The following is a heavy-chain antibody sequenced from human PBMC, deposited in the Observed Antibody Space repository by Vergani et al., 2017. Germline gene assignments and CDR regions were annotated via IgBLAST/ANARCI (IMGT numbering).Heavy chain of an antibody. V-gene: IGHV4-59*01. Sequence: QVQLQESGPGLVKPSETLSLTCTVSGGSISSYYWSWIRQPPRKGLEWIGYIYYSGSTNYNPSLKSRVTIAVDTSKNHFSMKLSSVTAADTAVYYWARGCVRRATVPYYYYGMDVWGQGTTVTVSS. CDR3: ARGCVRRATVPYYYYGMDV. D-gene: IGHD1-26*01. J-gene: IGHJ6*02. CDR1: GGSISSYY. CDR2: IYYSGST.